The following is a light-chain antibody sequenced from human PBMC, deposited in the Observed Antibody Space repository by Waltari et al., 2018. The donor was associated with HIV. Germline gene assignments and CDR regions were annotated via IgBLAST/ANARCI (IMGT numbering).Light chain of an antibody. V-gene: IGLV1-40*01. CDR1: TSNLGAGYN. CDR2: LNT. Sequence: QSVLTQPPSVSGAPGQRVTISCTGSTSNLGAGYNVHWYQQFPGTAPKLLIYLNTNRPSGVPDRFSGSKSGTSASLAIAGLQAEDEADYYYQSYDSSLTTWVFGGGTKLTVL. CDR3: QSYDSSLTTWV. J-gene: IGLJ3*02.